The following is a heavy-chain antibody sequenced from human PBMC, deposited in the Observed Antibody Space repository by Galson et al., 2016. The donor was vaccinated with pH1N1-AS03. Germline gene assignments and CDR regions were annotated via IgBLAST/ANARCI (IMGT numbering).Heavy chain of an antibody. CDR1: GFTFSSSW. CDR2: INSDGSST. CDR3: ARGWIGCTSTSCYGVDY. J-gene: IGHJ4*02. V-gene: IGHV3-74*01. D-gene: IGHD2-2*01. Sequence: SLRLSCAASGFTFSSSWMHWVRQAPGKGLAWVSRINSDGSSTNYADSVKGRFTISRDNAKNTLYLQMNSLRVEDTAVYYCARGWIGCTSTSCYGVDYWGQGTLVTVSS.